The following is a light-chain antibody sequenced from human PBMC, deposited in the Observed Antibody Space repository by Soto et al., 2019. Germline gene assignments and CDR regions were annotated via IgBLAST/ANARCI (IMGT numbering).Light chain of an antibody. V-gene: IGKV3-20*01. J-gene: IGKJ5*01. Sequence: EIVMTQSPATLSVSPGEGATLSFRASQSVSSKLAWYQQKPGQAPRLLIYGASTRATDVPDRFSGSGSGADFTLSISRLEPEDFAVYYCQQYGSSPPRTFGQGTRLE. CDR3: QQYGSSPPRT. CDR2: GAS. CDR1: QSVSSK.